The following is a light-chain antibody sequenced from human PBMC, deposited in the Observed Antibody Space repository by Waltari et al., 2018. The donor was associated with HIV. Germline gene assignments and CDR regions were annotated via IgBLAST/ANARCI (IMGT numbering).Light chain of an antibody. CDR3: SSYGGSNNYV. CDR2: EVT. J-gene: IGLJ1*01. Sequence: QSALTQPPPASGSPGQSVTVSCTGTSSDVGGYHFASWSQQHPGKAPNLMIYEVTKRPSGVPDRFSGSKSGNTASLTVSGRQAEDEADYYRSSYGGSNNYVFGTGTKVTVL. V-gene: IGLV2-8*01. CDR1: SSDVGGYHF.